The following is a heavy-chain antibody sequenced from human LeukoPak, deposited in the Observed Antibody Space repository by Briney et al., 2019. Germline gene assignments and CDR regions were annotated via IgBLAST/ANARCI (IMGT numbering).Heavy chain of an antibody. Sequence: SETLSLTCTVSGGSISSSSYYWGWIRQPPGKGLEWIGSIYYSGSTYYNPSLKSRVTISVDTSKNQFSLKLSSVTAADTAVYYCARSADFGSDYFDYWGQGTLVTVSS. CDR3: ARSADFGSDYFDY. CDR1: GGSISSSSYY. D-gene: IGHD3-3*01. J-gene: IGHJ4*02. V-gene: IGHV4-39*07. CDR2: IYYSGST.